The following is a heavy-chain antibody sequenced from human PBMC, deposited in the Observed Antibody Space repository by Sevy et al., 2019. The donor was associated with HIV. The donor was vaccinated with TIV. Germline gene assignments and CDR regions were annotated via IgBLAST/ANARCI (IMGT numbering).Heavy chain of an antibody. D-gene: IGHD2-21*02. Sequence: GGSLRLSCAASGFTFSSYGMHWVRQAPGKGLEWVAVIWDDGSNKYYADSVKGRFTISRDNSKNTLYLQMNSLRAEDTAVYYCASGGTYCGGDCYPYWGQGTLVTVSS. CDR3: ASGGTYCGGDCYPY. CDR1: GFTFSSYG. CDR2: IWDDGSNK. V-gene: IGHV3-33*01. J-gene: IGHJ4*02.